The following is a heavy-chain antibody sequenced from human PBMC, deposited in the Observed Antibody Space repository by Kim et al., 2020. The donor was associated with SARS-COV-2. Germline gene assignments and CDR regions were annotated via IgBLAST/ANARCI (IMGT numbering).Heavy chain of an antibody. CDR1: GFTFSSYE. CDR3: ARGSLFGVVKKGWFDP. J-gene: IGHJ5*02. D-gene: IGHD3-3*01. Sequence: GGSLRLSCAASGFTFSSYEMNWVRQAPGKGLEWVSYISSSGSTIYYADSVKGRFTISRDNAKNSLYLQMNSLRAEDTAVYYCARGSLFGVVKKGWFDPWGQGTLVTVSS. V-gene: IGHV3-48*03. CDR2: ISSSGSTI.